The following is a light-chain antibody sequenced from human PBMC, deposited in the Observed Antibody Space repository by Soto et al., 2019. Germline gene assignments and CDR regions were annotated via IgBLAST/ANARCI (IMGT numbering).Light chain of an antibody. CDR1: SSDVGGYNY. J-gene: IGLJ2*01. Sequence: QSVLTQPASVSGSPGQSITISCTGTSSDVGGYNYVSWYQQHPGKAPKLMIYEVSNRPSGVSNRFSGSKSGTSASLAISGLQSEDEADYYCAAWDDSLNGRVFGGGTKVTVL. CDR2: EVS. V-gene: IGLV2-14*01. CDR3: AAWDDSLNGRV.